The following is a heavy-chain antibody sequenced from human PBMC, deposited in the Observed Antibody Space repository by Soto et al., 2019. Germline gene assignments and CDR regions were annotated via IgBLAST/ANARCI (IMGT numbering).Heavy chain of an antibody. CDR1: GFTFSSYA. CDR2: ISGSGGST. CDR3: AKRQMVTPFHYYYYGMDV. V-gene: IGHV3-23*01. J-gene: IGHJ6*02. D-gene: IGHD2-8*01. Sequence: GGSLRLSCAASGFTFSSYAMSWVRQAPWKGLEWVSAISGSGGSTYYADSVKGRFTISRDNSKNTLYRQMNSLRAEDTAVYYCAKRQMVTPFHYYYYGMDVWGQGTTVTVSS.